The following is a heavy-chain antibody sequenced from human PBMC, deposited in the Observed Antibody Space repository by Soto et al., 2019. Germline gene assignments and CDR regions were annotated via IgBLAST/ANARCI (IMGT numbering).Heavy chain of an antibody. D-gene: IGHD6-13*01. Sequence: EVQLLESGGGLVQPGGSLRLSCAASGFTFSNYGMTWVRQAPGKGLEWVSGISGSGSSIYYADSVKGRFTISRDNSKNTLYLQMNSLRAEDTAVYYCAKGGDSSSWKNWFDPWGQGTLVTVSS. CDR2: ISGSGSSI. J-gene: IGHJ5*02. CDR1: GFTFSNYG. V-gene: IGHV3-23*01. CDR3: AKGGDSSSWKNWFDP.